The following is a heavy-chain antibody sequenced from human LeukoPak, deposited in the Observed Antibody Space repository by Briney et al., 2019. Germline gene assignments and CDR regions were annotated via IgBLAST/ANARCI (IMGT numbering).Heavy chain of an antibody. Sequence: PGGSLRLSCAASGFTFSSYWMSWVRQAPGKGLEWVANIKQDGSEKYYVDSVKGRFTISRDNAKNSLYLQMNSLRGEDTAEYYCAGGVIWFGESPKNWLGPDPWGQGTLVTVSS. CDR1: GFTFSSYW. J-gene: IGHJ5*02. D-gene: IGHD3-10*01. CDR3: AGGVIWFGESPKNWLGPDP. V-gene: IGHV3-7*01. CDR2: IKQDGSEK.